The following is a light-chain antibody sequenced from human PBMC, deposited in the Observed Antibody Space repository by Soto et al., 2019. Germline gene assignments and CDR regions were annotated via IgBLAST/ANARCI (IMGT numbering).Light chain of an antibody. CDR3: QQYGSSPPGT. Sequence: EIVLTQSPGTLSLSPGERATLSCRASQSFSSSYLAWYQQKPGQAPRLLIYGASSRATGIPDRFSGSGSGTDFTLTISRLEPEDSAVYYCQQYGSSPPGTLGQGTKVDIK. V-gene: IGKV3-20*01. CDR2: GAS. CDR1: QSFSSSY. J-gene: IGKJ1*01.